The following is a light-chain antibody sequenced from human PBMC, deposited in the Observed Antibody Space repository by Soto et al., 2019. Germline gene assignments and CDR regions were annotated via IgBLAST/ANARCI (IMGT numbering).Light chain of an antibody. Sequence: DIQMTQSPSSLSASVGDRVTLTCRASQGITTDLGWFQQKPGKAPKRLIYAASSLQSGVPSRFSGSGSGTEFTLTISSLQPEDFATYYCLQYNSYPWTFGQGTKVEIK. CDR2: AAS. CDR3: LQYNSYPWT. V-gene: IGKV1-17*01. J-gene: IGKJ1*01. CDR1: QGITTD.